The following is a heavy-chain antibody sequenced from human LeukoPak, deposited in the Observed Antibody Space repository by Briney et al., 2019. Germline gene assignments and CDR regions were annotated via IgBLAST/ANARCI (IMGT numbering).Heavy chain of an antibody. CDR2: IYYTGNT. J-gene: IGHJ6*02. V-gene: IGHV4-59*12. CDR1: GGSISSYY. Sequence: PSETLSLTCTVSGGSISSYYWSWIRQPPGKGLEWIGYIYYTGNTNYNPSLKSRVTISVDTSKNQFSLKLSSVTAADTAVYYCARDLPKNYYYYYGMDVWGQGTTVTVSS. CDR3: ARDLPKNYYYYYGMDV. D-gene: IGHD2-2*01.